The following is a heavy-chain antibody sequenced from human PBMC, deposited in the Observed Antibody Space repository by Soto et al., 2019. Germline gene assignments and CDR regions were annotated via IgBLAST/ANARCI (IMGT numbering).Heavy chain of an antibody. Sequence: QMQLVESGGGVVQPGRSLRLSCVASGFTFRGYAMHWVRQTPEKGLEWVAVISYDGSDQNYQQSVKGRFNISRDNPKNTPFLQMNRLRPEDAAVYYCAKDVGDQGHFDSWGQGALVTVSS. CDR3: AKDVGDQGHFDS. CDR2: ISYDGSDQ. V-gene: IGHV3-30*18. D-gene: IGHD1-26*01. J-gene: IGHJ4*02. CDR1: GFTFRGYA.